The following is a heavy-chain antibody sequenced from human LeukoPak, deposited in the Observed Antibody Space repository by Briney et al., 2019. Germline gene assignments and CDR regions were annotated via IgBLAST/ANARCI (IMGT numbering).Heavy chain of an antibody. Sequence: QPGGSLRLSCAVSGFTFSSYAMSWVRQAPGKGLEWVGFIRSKAYGGTTEYAASVKGRFTISRDDSKSIAYLQMNSLKTEDTAVYYCTRDDFQYSGSYGGRGRDYWGQGTLVTVSS. J-gene: IGHJ4*02. V-gene: IGHV3-49*04. CDR3: TRDDFQYSGSYGGRGRDY. CDR1: GFTFSSYA. CDR2: IRSKAYGGTT. D-gene: IGHD1-26*01.